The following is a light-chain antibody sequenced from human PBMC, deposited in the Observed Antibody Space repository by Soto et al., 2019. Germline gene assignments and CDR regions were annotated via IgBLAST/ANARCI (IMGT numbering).Light chain of an antibody. CDR1: QSVSSK. CDR2: DAS. J-gene: IGKJ1*01. Sequence: EIVLTQSPATLSLSPGVRATLSCRASQSVSSKLAWYQQKPCQAPRLLIYDASNRATGIAARFSGSGSGTDFTLTISSLEPEDFAFYCCQHRTDWPAEWTFGRGTKVEIK. V-gene: IGKV3-11*01. CDR3: QHRTDWPAEWT.